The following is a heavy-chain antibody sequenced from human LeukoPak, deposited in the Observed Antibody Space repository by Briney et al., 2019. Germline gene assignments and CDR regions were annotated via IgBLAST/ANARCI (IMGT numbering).Heavy chain of an antibody. CDR2: IRYDGNNK. J-gene: IGHJ4*02. D-gene: IGHD3-10*01. Sequence: GGSLRLSCAASGFTFNTYGMHWVRQAPGKGLEWVAFIRYDGNNKDYGDSVKGRFTISRDDSKKTLYLEMNSLRDEDTAVYYCARDHRYWTYAGSGSYCLHYWGQGTLVTVSS. CDR1: GFTFNTYG. CDR3: ARDHRYWTYAGSGSYCLHY. V-gene: IGHV3-30*02.